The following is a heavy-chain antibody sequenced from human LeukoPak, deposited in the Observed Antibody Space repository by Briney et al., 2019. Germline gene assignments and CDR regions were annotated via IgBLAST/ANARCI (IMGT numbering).Heavy chain of an antibody. D-gene: IGHD1-26*01. CDR2: INHSGST. J-gene: IGHJ4*02. CDR3: ARFSGSYWPRFDY. CDR1: GGSFSGYY. V-gene: IGHV4-34*01. Sequence: PSETLSLTCAVYGGSFSGYYWSWIRRPLGKGLEWIGEINHSGSTNYNPSLKSRVTISVDTSKSQFSLKLSSVTAADTAVYYCARFSGSYWPRFDYWGQGTLVTVSS.